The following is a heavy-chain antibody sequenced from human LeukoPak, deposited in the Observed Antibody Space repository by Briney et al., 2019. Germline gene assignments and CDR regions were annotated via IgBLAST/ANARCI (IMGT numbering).Heavy chain of an antibody. CDR1: GFTFDDYG. J-gene: IGHJ4*02. CDR2: INWNGGST. CDR3: ARDIVSAYSSGWYFFSSAY. Sequence: PGGSLRLSCAASGFTFDDYGMSWVRQAPGKGLEWVSSINWNGGSTGYADSVKGRFTISRDNAKNSLYLQMNSPRAEDTALYYYARDIVSAYSSGWYFFSSAYWGQGTLVTVSS. V-gene: IGHV3-20*04. D-gene: IGHD6-19*01.